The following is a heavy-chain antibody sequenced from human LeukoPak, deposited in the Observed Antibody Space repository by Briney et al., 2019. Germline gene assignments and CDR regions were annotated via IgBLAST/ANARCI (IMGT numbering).Heavy chain of an antibody. D-gene: IGHD6-19*01. CDR1: GFTFSSYA. CDR3: ARVGSSLACSIAVAGIDY. Sequence: GGSLRLSCAASGFTFSSYAMHWVRQAPGKGLEWVAVISYDGSNKYYADSVKGRFTISRDNSKNTLYLQMNSLRAEDTAVYYCARVGSSLACSIAVAGIDYWGQGTLVTVSS. J-gene: IGHJ4*02. CDR2: ISYDGSNK. V-gene: IGHV3-30*04.